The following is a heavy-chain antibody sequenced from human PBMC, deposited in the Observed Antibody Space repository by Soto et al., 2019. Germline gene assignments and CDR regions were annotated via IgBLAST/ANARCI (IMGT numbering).Heavy chain of an antibody. Sequence: GGSLRLSCAASGFTFSSYWMSWVRQAPGKGLEWVANIKQDGSEKYYVDSVKGRFTISRDNAKNSLYLQMNSLRAEDTAVYYCARKYYYDSSGFVFAFDIWGQGTMVTVSS. J-gene: IGHJ3*02. CDR3: ARKYYYDSSGFVFAFDI. D-gene: IGHD3-22*01. CDR1: GFTFSSYW. CDR2: IKQDGSEK. V-gene: IGHV3-7*01.